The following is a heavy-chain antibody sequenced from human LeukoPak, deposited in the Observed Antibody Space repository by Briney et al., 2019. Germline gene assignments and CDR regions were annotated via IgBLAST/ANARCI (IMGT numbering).Heavy chain of an antibody. CDR1: GYNFNSFS. J-gene: IGHJ4*02. D-gene: IGHD2-15*01. V-gene: IGHV1-18*04. CDR2: ISPYNGNT. CDR3: ARGMRSSVDH. Sequence: ASVKVSCKASGYNFNSFSFSWVRQAPGQGLEWLGWISPYNGNTNYAQKLQGRVTMTTDSSTSTVYMELRSLTSDDTAVYYCARGMRSSVDHWGQGTLVTVSS.